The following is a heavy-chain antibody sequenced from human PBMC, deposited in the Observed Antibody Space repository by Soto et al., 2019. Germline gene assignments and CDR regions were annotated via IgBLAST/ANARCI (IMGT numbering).Heavy chain of an antibody. CDR2: ISYAGSNK. Sequence: QVQLVESGGGVVQPGRSLRLSCAASGFTFSSYAMHWVRQAPGKGLEWVAVISYAGSNKYYADSVKGRFAISRYNSKNTLLLQINSLRAEDTAVYYCARVGRLHYFDYWGQGTLVTVSS. CDR1: GFTFSSYA. J-gene: IGHJ4*02. CDR3: ARVGRLHYFDY. V-gene: IGHV3-30*09. D-gene: IGHD4-17*01.